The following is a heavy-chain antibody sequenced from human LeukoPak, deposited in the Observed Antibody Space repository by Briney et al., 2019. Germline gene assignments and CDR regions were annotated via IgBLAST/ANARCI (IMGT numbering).Heavy chain of an antibody. V-gene: IGHV3-48*03. CDR3: ARGAPTVTPTPFDY. D-gene: IGHD4-17*01. J-gene: IGHJ4*02. CDR1: GFTFSSYE. CDR2: ISSSGSTI. Sequence: GGSLRLSCAASGFTFSSYEMNWVRQAPGKGLEWVSYISSSGSTIFYADSVKGRFTISRDNAKNSLYLQMNSLRAEDTAVYYCARGAPTVTPTPFDYWGQGTLFTVSS.